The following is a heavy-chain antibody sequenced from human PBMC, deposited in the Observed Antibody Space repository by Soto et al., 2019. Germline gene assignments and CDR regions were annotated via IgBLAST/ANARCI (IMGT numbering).Heavy chain of an antibody. CDR2: ISGSGGST. J-gene: IGHJ3*02. D-gene: IGHD3-16*02. CDR1: GFTFSSYA. V-gene: IGHV3-23*01. Sequence: GGSLRLSCAASGFTFSSYAMSWVRQAPGKGLEWVSAISGSGGSTYYADYVKGRFTISRDNSKNTLYLQMNSLRAEDTAVYYCAKGNYDYVWGSYRYSWAFDIWGQGTMVTVSS. CDR3: AKGNYDYVWGSYRYSWAFDI.